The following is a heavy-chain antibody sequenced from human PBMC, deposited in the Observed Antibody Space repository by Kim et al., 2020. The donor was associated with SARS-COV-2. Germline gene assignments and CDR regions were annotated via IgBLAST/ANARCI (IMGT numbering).Heavy chain of an antibody. D-gene: IGHD1-26*01. J-gene: IGHJ4*02. CDR3: ARGATDFDF. CDR2: ISSDSGKI. V-gene: IGHV3-21*01. CDR1: GFTFNTYN. Sequence: GGSLRLSCEASGFTFNTYNMNWVRQAPGKGLEWVSTISSDSGKIYFADSVKGRFTISRDNARASVFLDLNSLRDDDTAVYFCARGATDFDFWGRGTLVTVSS.